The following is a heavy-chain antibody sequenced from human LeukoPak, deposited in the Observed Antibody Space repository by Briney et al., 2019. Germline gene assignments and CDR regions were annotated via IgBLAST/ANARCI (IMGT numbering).Heavy chain of an antibody. CDR3: ARLYPTPYTIFGVDPEDY. D-gene: IGHD3-3*01. CDR2: FDPEDGET. CDR1: GYTLTELS. J-gene: IGHJ4*02. Sequence: ASVKVSCKVSGYTLTELSMHWVRQAPGKGLEWMGGFDPEDGETIYAQKFQGRVTMTEDTSTDTAYMELSSLRSEDTAVYYCARLYPTPYTIFGVDPEDYWGQGTLVTVSS. V-gene: IGHV1-24*01.